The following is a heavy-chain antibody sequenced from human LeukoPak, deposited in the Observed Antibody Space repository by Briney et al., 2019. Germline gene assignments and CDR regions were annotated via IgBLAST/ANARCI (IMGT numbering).Heavy chain of an antibody. CDR2: TSSNGGST. Sequence: GGSLRLSCAASGFTFSSYAMHWVRQAPGKGLEYVSATSSNGGSTYYANSVKGRFTISRDNSKNTLYLQMGSLRAEDMAVYYCARVPDYGDSPFDYWGQGTLVTVSS. V-gene: IGHV3-64*01. J-gene: IGHJ4*02. CDR3: ARVPDYGDSPFDY. D-gene: IGHD4-17*01. CDR1: GFTFSSYA.